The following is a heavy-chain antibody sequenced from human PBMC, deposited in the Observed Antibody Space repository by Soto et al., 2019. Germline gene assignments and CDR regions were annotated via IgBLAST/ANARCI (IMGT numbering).Heavy chain of an antibody. Sequence: GGSLRLSCAASGFTFSNFGMHWVRQAPGKGLEWVAVILYDGSNKYYADSVKGRFSISRDNSNNTLYLQMNSLRAEDTAVYYCAKQGGPGQQLVLYYYYIDVWGKGTTVTVSS. J-gene: IGHJ6*03. CDR1: GFTFSNFG. CDR2: ILYDGSNK. V-gene: IGHV3-30*18. CDR3: AKQGGPGQQLVLYYYYIDV. D-gene: IGHD6-13*01.